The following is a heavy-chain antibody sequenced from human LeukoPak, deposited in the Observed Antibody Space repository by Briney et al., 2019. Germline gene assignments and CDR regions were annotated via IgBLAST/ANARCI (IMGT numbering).Heavy chain of an antibody. CDR2: MNPNSGNT. CDR1: GYTFTSYD. J-gene: IGHJ2*01. D-gene: IGHD6-13*01. Sequence: GASVKVSCKASGYTFTSYDINWVRQATGQGLEWMGWMNPNSGNTGYAQKFQGRVTMTRNTSISTAYMELSSLRSEDTAVYYCARVPYIAAAGTYSWYFDLWGRGTLVTVSS. CDR3: ARVPYIAAAGTYSWYFDL. V-gene: IGHV1-8*01.